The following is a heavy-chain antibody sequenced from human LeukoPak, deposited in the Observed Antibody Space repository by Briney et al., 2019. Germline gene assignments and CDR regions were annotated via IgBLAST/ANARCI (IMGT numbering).Heavy chain of an antibody. D-gene: IGHD6-19*01. V-gene: IGHV3-30*02. CDR1: GFTFSSYG. J-gene: IGHJ4*02. CDR3: AKDREQWREYYFDY. Sequence: GGSLRLSCAASGFTFSSYGMHWVRQAPGKGLEWVAFIRYDGSNKYYADSVKGRFTISRDNSTNTLYLQMNGLRAEDTAVYYCAKDREQWREYYFDYWGQGTLVTVSS. CDR2: IRYDGSNK.